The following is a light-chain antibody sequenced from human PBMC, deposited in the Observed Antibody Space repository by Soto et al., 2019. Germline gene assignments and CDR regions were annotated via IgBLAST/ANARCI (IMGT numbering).Light chain of an antibody. CDR3: LHSLQPPPT. V-gene: IGKV2-28*01. Sequence: DVVLTQSPLSLPVTPGEPASISCRSSQSLLASDGYNYLDWYLQKPGQSPQLLIHLGSIRASGVPDRFSGSGSGTDFTLKISTVEAEDVGVYYCLHSLQPPPTFGQGTKVEIQ. J-gene: IGKJ1*01. CDR1: QSLLASDGYNY. CDR2: LGS.